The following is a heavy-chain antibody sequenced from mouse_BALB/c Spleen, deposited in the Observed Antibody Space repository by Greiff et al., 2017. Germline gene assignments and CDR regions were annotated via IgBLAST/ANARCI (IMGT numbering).Heavy chain of an antibody. CDR3: ARHGYDYAMDY. D-gene: IGHD1-2*01. Sequence: VMLVESGPDLVAPSQSLSITCTVSGFSLTSYGVHWVRQPPGKGLEWLVVIWSDGSTTYNSAHKSRLSISKDNSKSQVFFKMNSLQTDDTAMYYCARHGYDYAMDYWGQGTSVTVSS. CDR2: IWSDGST. J-gene: IGHJ4*01. V-gene: IGHV2-6-2*01. CDR1: GFSLTSYG.